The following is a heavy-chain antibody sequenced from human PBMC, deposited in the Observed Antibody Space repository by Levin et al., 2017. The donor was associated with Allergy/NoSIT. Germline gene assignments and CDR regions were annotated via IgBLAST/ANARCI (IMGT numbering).Heavy chain of an antibody. V-gene: IGHV1-69*01. CDR3: ARGDILAPGRGFEI. Sequence: RGESLKISCKAPGGTSSSYGINWVRQAPGQGLEWMGGIIPMFGTANNAQSFQGRLTMSADDSRTTVYMELRSLRSEDTAVYYCARGDILAPGRGFEIWGQGTNVTV. J-gene: IGHJ3*02. CDR1: GGTSSSYG. D-gene: IGHD5-12*01. CDR2: IIPMFGTA.